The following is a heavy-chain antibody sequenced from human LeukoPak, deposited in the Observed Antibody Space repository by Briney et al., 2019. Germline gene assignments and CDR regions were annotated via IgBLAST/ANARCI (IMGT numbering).Heavy chain of an antibody. CDR2: IYYSGNT. CDR3: ARDNGGYAYFDY. J-gene: IGHJ4*01. D-gene: IGHD1-26*01. CDR1: RGSISGYY. Sequence: PSETLSLTCTISRGSISGYYWSWIRQPPGKGLEWIGYIYYSGNTYYNPSLKSRVTISLDTSKNQFSLKLSSLTAADTAMYYCARDNGGYAYFDYWGQEPWSPSPQ. V-gene: IGHV4-59*01.